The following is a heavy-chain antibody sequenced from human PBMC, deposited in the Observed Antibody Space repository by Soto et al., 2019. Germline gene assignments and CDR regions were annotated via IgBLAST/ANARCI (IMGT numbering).Heavy chain of an antibody. V-gene: IGHV3-7*05. CDR1: GFTFSSYW. CDR2: IKQDGSEK. CDR3: ARDPSGYQYQMGSFDY. J-gene: IGHJ4*02. Sequence: GGSLRLSCAASGFTFSSYWMSWVRQAPGKGLEWVANIKQDGSEKYYVDSAKGRFTISRDNAKNSLYLQMNSLRAEDTAVYYCARDPSGYQYQMGSFDYWGQGTLVTVSS. D-gene: IGHD5-12*01.